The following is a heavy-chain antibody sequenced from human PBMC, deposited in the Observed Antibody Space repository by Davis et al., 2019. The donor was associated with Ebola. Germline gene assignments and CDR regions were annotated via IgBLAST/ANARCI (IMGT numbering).Heavy chain of an antibody. CDR1: GYTFTSYY. Sequence: ASVKVSCKASGYTFTSYYMHWVRQAPGQGLEWMGWISAYNGNTNYAQKLQGRVTMTTDTSTSTAYMELRSLRSDDTAVYYCASDSSGYNPFDYWGQGTLVTVSS. CDR3: ASDSSGYNPFDY. J-gene: IGHJ4*02. CDR2: ISAYNGNT. D-gene: IGHD3-22*01. V-gene: IGHV1-18*04.